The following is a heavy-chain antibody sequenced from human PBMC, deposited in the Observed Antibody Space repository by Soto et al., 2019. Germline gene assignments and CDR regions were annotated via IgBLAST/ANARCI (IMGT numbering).Heavy chain of an antibody. V-gene: IGHV3-23*01. CDR2: ISGSGGST. CDR1: GFTFSSYA. Sequence: GGSLRLSCAASGFTFSSYAMSWVRQAPGKGLEWVSAISGSGGSTYYADSVKGRFTISRDNSKNTLYLQMNSLRAEDTAVYYCAKGMRGILNYYDSSGYYLDAFDIWGQGTMVTVSS. D-gene: IGHD3-22*01. CDR3: AKGMRGILNYYDSSGYYLDAFDI. J-gene: IGHJ3*02.